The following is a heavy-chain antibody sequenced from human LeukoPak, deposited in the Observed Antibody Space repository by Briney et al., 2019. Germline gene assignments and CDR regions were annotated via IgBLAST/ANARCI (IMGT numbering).Heavy chain of an antibody. V-gene: IGHV4-39*01. J-gene: IGHJ4*02. CDR1: GGSISSSSYY. CDR3: ARYDYFDSSYYFDY. D-gene: IGHD3-22*01. CDR2: IYYSGST. Sequence: PSETLSLTCTVSGGSISSSSYYWGWIRQPPGKGLEWIGSIYYSGSTYYNPSLKSRVTISVDTSKNQFSLKLSSVTAADTAVYYCARYDYFDSSYYFDYWGQGTLVTVSS.